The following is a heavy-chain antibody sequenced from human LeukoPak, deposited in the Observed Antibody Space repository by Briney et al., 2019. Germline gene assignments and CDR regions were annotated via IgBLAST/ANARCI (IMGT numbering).Heavy chain of an antibody. CDR3: ARGGAGITIVRGPGYFDY. Sequence: SETLSLTCTVSGGSIISYYWGWIRQPPGKGLDWIGYIYYSGSTNYNPSLKSRVTISLDTSKNHFYLKLSSVTAAHTAVYYCARGGAGITIVRGPGYFDYCRQALLVTASS. D-gene: IGHD3-10*01. CDR1: GGSIISYY. J-gene: IGHJ4*02. V-gene: IGHV4-59*01. CDR2: IYYSGST.